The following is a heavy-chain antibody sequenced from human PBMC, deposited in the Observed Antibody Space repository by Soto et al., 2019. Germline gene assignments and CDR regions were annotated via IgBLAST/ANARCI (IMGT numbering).Heavy chain of an antibody. J-gene: IGHJ4*02. V-gene: IGHV3-48*02. CDR3: ASDQRRKPFDL. CDR2: ISSSGSTT. Sequence: EAQLVESGGGLVQPGESLRLSCAASGFPFSDCSMNWVRQAPGKGPEWVAYISSSGSTTHYAESVKGRFTVSRDNAKNSLYLHMNSLRDDDTAVYYCASDQRRKPFDLWGQGSLVTVSS. CDR1: GFPFSDCS.